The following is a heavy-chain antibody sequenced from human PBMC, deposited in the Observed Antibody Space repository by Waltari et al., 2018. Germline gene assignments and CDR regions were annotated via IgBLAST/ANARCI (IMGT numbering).Heavy chain of an antibody. CDR1: GFNFNTYR. CDR2: IREEGRHD. V-gene: IGHV3-7*01. J-gene: IGHJ6*03. CDR3: VTYPVIGGYWYMDV. Sequence: EVQLVESGGGLVQPGGSLTVSCATSGFNFNTYRMSWARQAPGKGREWVANIREEGRHDYYLDSVKGRFTISRDNAKSSVYLHMSSLRAEDTAVYYCVTYPVIGGYWYMDVWGKGTTVTVAS. D-gene: IGHD2-15*01.